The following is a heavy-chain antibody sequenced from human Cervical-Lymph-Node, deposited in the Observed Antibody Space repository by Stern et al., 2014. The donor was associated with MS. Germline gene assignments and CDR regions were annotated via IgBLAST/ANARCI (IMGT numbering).Heavy chain of an antibody. Sequence: VQLVESGGGVVQPGRPLRLSCAGSGFNFSTHGMHWVRQAPGKGLEWVAVISYDGTKKYYSDSVKGLFTISRDDSKNTVYLQMDSLRVEDTAVYFCVKDGGRTTAFDQWGQGTLVTVSS. CDR2: ISYDGTKK. J-gene: IGHJ4*02. V-gene: IGHV3-30*18. D-gene: IGHD4-11*01. CDR1: GFNFSTHG. CDR3: VKDGGRTTAFDQ.